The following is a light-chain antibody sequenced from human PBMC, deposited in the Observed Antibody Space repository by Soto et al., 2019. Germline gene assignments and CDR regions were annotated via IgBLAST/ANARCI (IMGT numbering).Light chain of an antibody. J-gene: IGKJ4*01. CDR2: GAS. V-gene: IGKV3-20*01. Sequence: EIVLTQSPGTLSLSPGERATLSCRAIKSVSGGYLAWHQQIPGQAPRLLIYGASSRATGIPDRFSGSGSGTDFTLTISRLDPEDFAVYYCQQYGSSPSFGGGTKVEIK. CDR1: KSVSGGY. CDR3: QQYGSSPS.